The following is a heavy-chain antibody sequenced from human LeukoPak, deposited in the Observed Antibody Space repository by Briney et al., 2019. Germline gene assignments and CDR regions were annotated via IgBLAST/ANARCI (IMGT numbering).Heavy chain of an antibody. Sequence: SETLSLTCTVSGGSISRYYWSWIRQPPGKGLEWIGYIYYSGSTNYNPSLKSRVTISVDTSKNQFSLKLSSVTAADTAVYYCARQRGRGDPIDYWGQGTLVTVSS. CDR2: IYYSGST. CDR1: GGSISRYY. CDR3: ARQRGRGDPIDY. J-gene: IGHJ4*02. D-gene: IGHD7-27*01. V-gene: IGHV4-59*08.